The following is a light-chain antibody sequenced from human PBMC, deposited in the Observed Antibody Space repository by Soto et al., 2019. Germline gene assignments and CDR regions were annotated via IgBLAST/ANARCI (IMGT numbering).Light chain of an antibody. V-gene: IGKV3-15*01. J-gene: IGKJ2*01. CDR3: QQYSDWPVT. CDR1: QDISSN. CDR2: GPS. Sequence: EIVMTQSVATLSVSPGERATLSCTASQDISSNLAWYQQKPGRVPRLLIYGPSTRATGFPARFSGGGSGTEFTLTISSLQSEDFAVYYCQQYSDWPVTFGQGTKLEIK.